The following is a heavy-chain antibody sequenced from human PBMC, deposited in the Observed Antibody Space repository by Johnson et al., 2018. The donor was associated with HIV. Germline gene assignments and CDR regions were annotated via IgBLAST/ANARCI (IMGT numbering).Heavy chain of an antibody. J-gene: IGHJ3*01. D-gene: IGHD5-18*01. CDR2: SRGRGGST. Sequence: VQLVESGGGLIQPGGSLRRSCAASGFTFSSYAMSWVRQAPGKGLEWVPASRGRGGSTYYADSVKGRFTIAREIYKHFLNIQMNSLRPEDTAVYYCARDGRDLVTRGSFDVWGQGTVVTVSS. CDR3: ARDGRDLVTRGSFDV. V-gene: IGHV3-23*04. CDR1: GFTFSSYA.